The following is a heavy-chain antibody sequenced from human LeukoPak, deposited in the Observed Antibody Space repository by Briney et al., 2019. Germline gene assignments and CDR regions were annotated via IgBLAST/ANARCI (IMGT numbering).Heavy chain of an antibody. CDR1: GGSISSYY. CDR2: IYYSGST. Sequence: SETLSLTCTVSGGSISSYYWSWIRQPPGKGLEWIGYIYYSGSTNYNPSLKSRVTISVDTSKNQFSLKLSSVTAADTGVYYCARETSQKGAHYMDVWGKGTTVTISS. V-gene: IGHV4-59*01. D-gene: IGHD3-16*01. CDR3: ARETSQKGAHYMDV. J-gene: IGHJ6*03.